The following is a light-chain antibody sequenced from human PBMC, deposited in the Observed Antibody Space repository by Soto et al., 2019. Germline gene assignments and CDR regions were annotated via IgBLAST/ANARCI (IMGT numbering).Light chain of an antibody. Sequence: QAVVTQEPSLTVSPGGTVTLTCGSSTGGVTSGHYPYWFQQKPGQAPRTLIYDTSNKHSWTPARFSGSLLGGKAALTLSGAQPEDEAEYYCFFYFSGDLVIFGGGTKLTVL. J-gene: IGLJ2*01. CDR1: TGGVTSGHY. CDR3: FFYFSGDLVI. V-gene: IGLV7-46*01. CDR2: DTS.